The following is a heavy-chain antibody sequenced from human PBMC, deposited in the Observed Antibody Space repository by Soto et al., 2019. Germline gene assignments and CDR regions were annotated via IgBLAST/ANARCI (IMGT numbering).Heavy chain of an antibody. CDR1: GGSISSSSYY. V-gene: IGHV4-61*05. CDR3: ARRYGYSFDY. J-gene: IGHJ4*02. CDR2: IYYSGST. Sequence: SETLSLTCTVSGGSISSSSYYWGWIRQPPGKGLEWIGYIYYSGSTNYNPSLKSRVTISVDTSKNQFSLKLSSVTAADTAVYYCARRYGYSFDYWGQGTLVTVSS. D-gene: IGHD1-1*01.